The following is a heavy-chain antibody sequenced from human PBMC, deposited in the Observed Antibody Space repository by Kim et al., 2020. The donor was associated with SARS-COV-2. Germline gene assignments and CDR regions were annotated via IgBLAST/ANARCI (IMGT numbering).Heavy chain of an antibody. D-gene: IGHD5-18*01. J-gene: IGHJ4*02. V-gene: IGHV3-33*06. CDR3: AKGLRGYSYGDFDY. Sequence: GGSLRLSCAASGFTFSSYGMHWVRQAPGKGLEWVAVIWYDGSNKYYADSVKGRFTISRDNSKNTLYLQMNSLRAEDTAVYYCAKGLRGYSYGDFDYWGQGTLVTVSS. CDR2: IWYDGSNK. CDR1: GFTFSSYG.